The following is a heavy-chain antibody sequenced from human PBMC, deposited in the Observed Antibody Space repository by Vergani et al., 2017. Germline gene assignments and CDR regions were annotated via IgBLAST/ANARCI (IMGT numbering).Heavy chain of an antibody. CDR2: IYTGDSDT. J-gene: IGHJ5*02. D-gene: IGHD6-25*01. Sequence: EVQLVQSGAEVKKPGESLKISCKSSGYSFINYWIGWVRQMPGKGLEWMGIIYTGDSDTRYSLSIQGQVTISADKSISTPYLQWSSLKASDTAMYYCARLYSSGVPNHWFDPWGQGTLVTVSS. CDR3: ARLYSSGVPNHWFDP. CDR1: GYSFINYW. V-gene: IGHV5-51*01.